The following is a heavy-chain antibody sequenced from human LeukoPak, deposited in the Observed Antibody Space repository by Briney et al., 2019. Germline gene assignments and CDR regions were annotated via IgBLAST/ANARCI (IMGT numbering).Heavy chain of an antibody. Sequence: GGSLRLSYAASRFTLSNYWMSWVRQAPGKGLEWVANIKQDGSETYYVDSVKGRFTISRDNAKNSLSLQMNSLRAEDTAVYYCARQRGSGCLDYWGQGTLVTVSS. D-gene: IGHD6-19*01. CDR2: IKQDGSET. CDR1: RFTLSNYW. V-gene: IGHV3-7*01. CDR3: ARQRGSGCLDY. J-gene: IGHJ4*02.